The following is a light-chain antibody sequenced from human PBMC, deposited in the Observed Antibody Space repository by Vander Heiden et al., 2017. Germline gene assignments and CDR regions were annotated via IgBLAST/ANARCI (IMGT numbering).Light chain of an antibody. CDR2: AAS. CDR1: QSISSY. V-gene: IGKV1-39*01. J-gene: IGKJ2*01. Sequence: EIERRQSPSSLSASVGDRVTITCRASQSISSYLNWYQQKPGKAPKLLIHAASSLQSGVPSRFSGSGSGTDFTLTISSLQPEDFATYYCQQSYSTPYTFGQGTKLEIK. CDR3: QQSYSTPYT.